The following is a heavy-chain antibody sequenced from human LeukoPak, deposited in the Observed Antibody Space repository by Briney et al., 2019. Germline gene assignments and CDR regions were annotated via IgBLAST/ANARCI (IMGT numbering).Heavy chain of an antibody. V-gene: IGHV3-48*01. J-gene: IGHJ4*02. Sequence: GGSLRLSCAASGFTFSKHSMNWVRQAPGKGLEWVSYISSSSRTIYYADSVKGRFTIFRDNAKNSLYLQMNSLRAEDTAIYYCARDSNNYYFGYFDYWGQGTLVTVSS. CDR2: ISSSSRTI. CDR1: GFTFSKHS. D-gene: IGHD3-22*01. CDR3: ARDSNNYYFGYFDY.